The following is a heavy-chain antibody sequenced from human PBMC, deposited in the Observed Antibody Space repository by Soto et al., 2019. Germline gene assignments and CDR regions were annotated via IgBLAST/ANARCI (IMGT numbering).Heavy chain of an antibody. Sequence: QLQLQESGPGLVKPSETLSLTCAVSGGSISSTGYYCGWIRQPPGKGLEWIGTVHYSGNTYYNPSLKSRVTMSVDTSKNQFSLKLSSVTAADTAVYYCARLRRDGQTGYAFDIWGQGTMVTASS. J-gene: IGHJ3*02. CDR1: GGSISSTGYY. D-gene: IGHD3-10*01. V-gene: IGHV4-39*01. CDR2: VHYSGNT. CDR3: ARLRRDGQTGYAFDI.